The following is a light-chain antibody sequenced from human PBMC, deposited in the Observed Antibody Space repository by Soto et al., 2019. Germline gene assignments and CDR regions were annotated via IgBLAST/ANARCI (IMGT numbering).Light chain of an antibody. Sequence: QSALTQSRSVSGSPGQSVTISCSGSSSDIGIYNYVSWYQHHPGKVHKVLIYDVNKRPSGVPDRFSGSKSGNTASLTISGLQADDEADYYCCSYAGRYTMVFGGGTKPTVL. CDR1: SSDIGIYNY. CDR3: CSYAGRYTMV. V-gene: IGLV2-11*01. J-gene: IGLJ2*01. CDR2: DVN.